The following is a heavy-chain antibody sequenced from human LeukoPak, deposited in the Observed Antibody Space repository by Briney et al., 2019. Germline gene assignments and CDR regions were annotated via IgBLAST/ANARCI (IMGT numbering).Heavy chain of an antibody. V-gene: IGHV3-74*01. CDR3: AKVLGGLWPGIDY. Sequence: PGGSLRLSCTASGFTFSTHSMYWVRQAPGKGPVWVSRINSDGSSTRYADSVTGRFTISRDNAKNTVYLQMNSLRAEDTAVYYCAKVLGGLWPGIDYWGQGTVVTVSS. CDR2: INSDGSST. J-gene: IGHJ4*02. D-gene: IGHD2-15*01. CDR1: GFTFSTHS.